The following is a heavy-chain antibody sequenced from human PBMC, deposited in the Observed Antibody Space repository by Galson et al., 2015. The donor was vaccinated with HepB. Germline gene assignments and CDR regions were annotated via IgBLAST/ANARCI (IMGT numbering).Heavy chain of an antibody. CDR2: ISYDGSNK. Sequence: SLRLSCAASGFTFSSYAMHWVRQAPGKGLEWVAVISYDGSNKYYADSVKGRFTISRDNSKNTLYLQMNSLRAEDAAVYYCARDDAFDNWGQGTMVTVSS. CDR1: GFTFSSYA. J-gene: IGHJ3*02. V-gene: IGHV3-30-3*01. CDR3: ARDDAFDN.